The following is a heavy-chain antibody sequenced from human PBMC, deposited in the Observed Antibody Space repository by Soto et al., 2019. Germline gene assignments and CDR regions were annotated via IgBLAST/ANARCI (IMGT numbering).Heavy chain of an antibody. J-gene: IGHJ4*02. D-gene: IGHD3-22*01. CDR3: ARFGNYYDGSGFLY. Sequence: GGSLRLSCAASGFSFSGYWMHWVRQAPGKGLVWVSRINSDGSNTNYADSVKGRFTISRDNAKNTLYLQMNSLRAEDTAVYYCARFGNYYDGSGFLYWGQGTLVTVSS. CDR1: GFSFSGYW. V-gene: IGHV3-74*01. CDR2: INSDGSNT.